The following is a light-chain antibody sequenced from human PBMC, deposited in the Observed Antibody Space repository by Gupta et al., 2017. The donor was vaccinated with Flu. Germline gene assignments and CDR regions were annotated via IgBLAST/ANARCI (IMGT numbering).Light chain of an antibody. J-gene: IGLJ1*01. CDR2: KNN. CDR1: SSNIGSDD. V-gene: IGLV1-47*01. CDR3: TAWDDSRSGYV. Sequence: RVTNSCDGSSSNIGSDDVNWYQQLPETAPNLLIYKNNKRPSGVPDRFSGSKSGTSAALAIXGXRSEDAXDYYCTAWDDSRSGYVFGAGTKVTVL.